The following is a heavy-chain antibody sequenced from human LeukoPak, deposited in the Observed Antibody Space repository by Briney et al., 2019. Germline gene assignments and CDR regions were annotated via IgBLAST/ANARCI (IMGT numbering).Heavy chain of an antibody. D-gene: IGHD3-10*01. V-gene: IGHV3-74*01. J-gene: IGHJ3*02. CDR3: GTGNGHAFDI. Sequence: GGSLRLSCAASGFTFSSYWMHWVRQAPGKGLVWVSSIKSDGSSTSYADSVKGRLTISRDNARNTLYLQMNSLRTEDTAGYYCGTGNGHAFDIWGQGTMVTVSA. CDR2: IKSDGSST. CDR1: GFTFSSYW.